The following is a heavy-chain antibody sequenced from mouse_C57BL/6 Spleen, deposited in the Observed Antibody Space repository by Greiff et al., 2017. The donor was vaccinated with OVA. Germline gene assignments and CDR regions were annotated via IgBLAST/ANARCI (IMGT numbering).Heavy chain of an antibody. Sequence: DVKLVESGGGLVKPGGSLKLSCAASGFTFSSYTMSWVRQTPEKRLEWVATISGGGGNTYYPDSVKGRFTITRDNAKNTLYLQMSSLRSEDTALYYCARLYYDSSNYFDYWGKGTTLTVSS. D-gene: IGHD1-1*01. CDR1: GFTFSSYT. CDR2: ISGGGGNT. CDR3: ARLYYDSSNYFDY. V-gene: IGHV5-9*01. J-gene: IGHJ2*01.